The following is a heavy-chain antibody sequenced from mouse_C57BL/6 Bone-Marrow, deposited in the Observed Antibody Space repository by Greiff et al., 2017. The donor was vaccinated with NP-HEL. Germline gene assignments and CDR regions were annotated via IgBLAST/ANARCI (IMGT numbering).Heavy chain of an antibody. J-gene: IGHJ3*01. Sequence: VQLQESGAELVRPGASVTLSCKASGYTFTDYEMHWVKQTPVHGLEWIGAIDPETGGTAYNQKFKGKAILTADKSSSTAYMELRSLTSEDSAVYYCTTYYYGSSPFAYWGQGTLVTVSA. V-gene: IGHV1-15*01. CDR2: IDPETGGT. CDR1: GYTFTDYE. CDR3: TTYYYGSSPFAY. D-gene: IGHD1-1*01.